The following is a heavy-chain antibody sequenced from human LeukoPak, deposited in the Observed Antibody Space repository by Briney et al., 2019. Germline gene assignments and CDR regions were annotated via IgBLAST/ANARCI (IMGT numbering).Heavy chain of an antibody. V-gene: IGHV3-7*03. CDR3: ARGHYGLDV. CDR2: IRPDGGEK. CDR1: GLIFSNHW. J-gene: IGHJ6*02. Sequence: GGSLRLSCGGSGLIFSNHWMSWVRQAPGKGLEWVAYIRPDGGEKWYVDSVKGRFTVSRDNVKNSLFLQMNSLRVEDMAVYFCARGHYGLDVWGQGTTVTVSS.